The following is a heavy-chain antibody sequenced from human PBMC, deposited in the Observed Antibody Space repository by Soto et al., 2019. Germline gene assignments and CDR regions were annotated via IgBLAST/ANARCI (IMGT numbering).Heavy chain of an antibody. Sequence: GAAVKVSCKASGGTFSSYAISWVRQAPGQGLEWMGGIIPIFGTANYAQKFQGRVTITADESTSTAYMELSSLRSEDTAVYYCASSVAEYSSKSIVVVVAASSPLYWWGQGTLVTVSS. CDR1: GGTFSSYA. V-gene: IGHV1-69*13. J-gene: IGHJ4*02. CDR2: IIPIFGTA. D-gene: IGHD2-15*01. CDR3: ASSVAEYSSKSIVVVVAASSPLYW.